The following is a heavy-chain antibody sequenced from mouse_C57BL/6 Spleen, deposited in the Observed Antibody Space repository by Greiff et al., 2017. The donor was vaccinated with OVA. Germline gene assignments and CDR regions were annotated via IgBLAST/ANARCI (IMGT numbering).Heavy chain of an antibody. J-gene: IGHJ2*01. CDR1: GYTFTSYW. D-gene: IGHD2-1*01. V-gene: IGHV1-64*01. Sequence: QVQLQQSGAELVKPGASVKLSCKASGYTFTSYWMHWVKQRPGQGLEWIGMIHPNSGSTNYNEKFKSKATLTVDKSSSTAYMQLSSLTSEDSAVYYCARSDYYGNRGYFDYWGQGTTLTVSS. CDR3: ARSDYYGNRGYFDY. CDR2: IHPNSGST.